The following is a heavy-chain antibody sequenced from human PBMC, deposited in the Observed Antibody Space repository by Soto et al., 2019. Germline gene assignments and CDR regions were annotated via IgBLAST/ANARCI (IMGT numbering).Heavy chain of an antibody. Sequence: GGSLRLSCAASGFTLSSYAMSWVRQAPGKGLEWVSVISGSGGSTYYADSVKGRFTISRDNSKNTPYLQMNSLRAEDTAVYYCAKAVTRTAVTTGFDYWGQGTPVTVSS. CDR3: AKAVTRTAVTTGFDY. CDR1: GFTLSSYA. D-gene: IGHD4-17*01. CDR2: ISGSGGST. J-gene: IGHJ4*02. V-gene: IGHV3-23*01.